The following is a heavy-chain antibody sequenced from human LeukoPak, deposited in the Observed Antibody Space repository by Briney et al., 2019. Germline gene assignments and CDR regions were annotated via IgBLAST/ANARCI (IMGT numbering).Heavy chain of an antibody. CDR1: GFTFSDYA. CDR2: ISSGGAGT. Sequence: GGSLRLSCAASGFTFSDYAMTWVRQAPGKGLESVSIISSGGAGTYYADSVKGRFTISRDNSKNTLYLQMNSLRAEDTAVYYCARDRRNDYGDYSFDYWGQGTLVTVSS. CDR3: ARDRRNDYGDYSFDY. D-gene: IGHD4-17*01. V-gene: IGHV3-23*01. J-gene: IGHJ4*02.